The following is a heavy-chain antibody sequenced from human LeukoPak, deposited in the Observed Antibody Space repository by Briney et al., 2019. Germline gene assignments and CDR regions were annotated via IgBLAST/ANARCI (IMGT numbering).Heavy chain of an antibody. J-gene: IGHJ6*03. CDR3: ARPRAPYSNHHSHFYMDA. CDR1: GYTFTGYY. CDR2: INPNSGGT. D-gene: IGHD4-11*01. V-gene: IGHV1-2*02. Sequence: ASVKVSCKASGYTFTGYYMHWVRQAPGQGLEWMGWINPNSGGTNYAQKFQGRVTMTRDTSISTAYMELSRLRSDDTAVYYCARPRAPYSNHHSHFYMDAWGKGTTVVVSS.